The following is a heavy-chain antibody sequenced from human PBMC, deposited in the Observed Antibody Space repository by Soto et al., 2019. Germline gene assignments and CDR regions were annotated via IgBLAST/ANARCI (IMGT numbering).Heavy chain of an antibody. Sequence: GSLRLSCAASGFTFSSYAMHWVRQAPGKGLEWVAVISSDGSNKYYADSVKGRFTVSRDNSKNTLYLQMNSLRAEDTAVYYCAINTRDSSGYYSDYWGLGTLVTVSS. CDR1: GFTFSSYA. CDR3: AINTRDSSGYYSDY. CDR2: ISSDGSNK. V-gene: IGHV3-30-3*01. D-gene: IGHD3-22*01. J-gene: IGHJ4*02.